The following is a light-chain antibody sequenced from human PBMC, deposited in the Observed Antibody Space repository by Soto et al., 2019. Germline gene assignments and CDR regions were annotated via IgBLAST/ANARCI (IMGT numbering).Light chain of an antibody. Sequence: DIVMTQSPDSLAVSLGERATIDCKSSKNILYSSNNKSYLAWYQQKPGQPPRLLFYWASTRESGVPDLFSGSGSGAHFTLTFSGLQPEDVAVYYCQQYYGSPWTFGQGTKVEVK. CDR1: KNILYSSNNKSY. J-gene: IGKJ1*01. CDR2: WAS. V-gene: IGKV4-1*01. CDR3: QQYYGSPWT.